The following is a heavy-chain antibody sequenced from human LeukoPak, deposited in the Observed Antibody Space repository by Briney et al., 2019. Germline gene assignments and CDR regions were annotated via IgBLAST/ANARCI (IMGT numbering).Heavy chain of an antibody. CDR2: ISGSGGST. CDR1: GFTFSSYG. V-gene: IGHV3-23*01. J-gene: IGHJ6*03. Sequence: PGGSLRLSCEASGFTFSSYGMNWVRQAPGKGLEWVSAISGSGGSTYYADSVKGRFTISRDNSKNTLYLQMNSLRAEDTAVYYCAKSPPRMYYYMDVWGKGTTVTISS. D-gene: IGHD2-8*01. CDR3: AKSPPRMYYYMDV.